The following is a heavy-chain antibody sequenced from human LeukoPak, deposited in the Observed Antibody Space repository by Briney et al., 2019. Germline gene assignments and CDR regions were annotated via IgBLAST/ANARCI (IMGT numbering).Heavy chain of an antibody. V-gene: IGHV3-30*04. Sequence: GGSLRLSCAASGFTFSSYAMHWVRQAPGKGLEWVAVISYDGSNKYYADSVKGRFTISRDNSKNTLYLQMNSLRAEDTAVYYCARDRRDQFDYWGQGTLVTVSS. D-gene: IGHD3-10*01. J-gene: IGHJ4*02. CDR3: ARDRRDQFDY. CDR2: ISYDGSNK. CDR1: GFTFSSYA.